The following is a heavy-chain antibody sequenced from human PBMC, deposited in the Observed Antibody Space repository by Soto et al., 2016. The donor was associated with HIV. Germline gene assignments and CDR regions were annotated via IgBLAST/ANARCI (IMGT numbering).Heavy chain of an antibody. CDR3: ARGTGASHEAYYFDY. D-gene: IGHD1-26*01. Sequence: VQLVESGGGVVQPGRSLRLSCAVSGFTFSDYGMHWVRQAPGKGLEWVAIIWDDGNRKNYADFEKGRFSISRDNSKNTVYLQMNNLGAEDTAIYYCARGTGASHEAYYFDYWGQGTLVTVSS. J-gene: IGHJ4*02. V-gene: IGHV3-33*01. CDR2: IWDDGNRK. CDR1: GFTFSDYG.